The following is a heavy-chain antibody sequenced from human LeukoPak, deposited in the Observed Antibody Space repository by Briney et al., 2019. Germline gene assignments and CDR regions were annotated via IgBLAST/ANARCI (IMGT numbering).Heavy chain of an antibody. V-gene: IGHV1-69*13. J-gene: IGHJ4*01. CDR2: IIPIFGTA. CDR1: GGTFSSYA. D-gene: IGHD3-10*01. Sequence: ASVKVSCKASGGTFSSYAISWVRQAPGQGLEWMGGIIPIFGTANYAQKFQGRVTITADESTSTAYMELSSLRSEDTAVYYCARRAYFYGSGSYYFDYWGQGTLVTVSS. CDR3: ARRAYFYGSGSYYFDY.